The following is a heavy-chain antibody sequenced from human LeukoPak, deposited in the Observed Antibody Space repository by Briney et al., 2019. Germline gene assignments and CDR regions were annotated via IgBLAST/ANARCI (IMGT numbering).Heavy chain of an antibody. CDR3: ARGLGSGSLIYGMDV. CDR1: GGTFSSYA. Sequence: SVKVSCKASGGTFSSYAISWVRQAPGQGLEWMGRIIPILGIANYAQEFQGRVTITADKSTSTAYMELSSLRSEDTAVYYCARGLGSGSLIYGMDVWGQGTTVTVSS. J-gene: IGHJ6*02. V-gene: IGHV1-69*04. CDR2: IIPILGIA. D-gene: IGHD3-10*01.